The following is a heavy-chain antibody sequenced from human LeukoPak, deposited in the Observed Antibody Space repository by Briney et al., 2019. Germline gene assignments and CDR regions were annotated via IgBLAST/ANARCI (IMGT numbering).Heavy chain of an antibody. CDR3: AKGRKGLLWFGKDV. Sequence: GGSLRLSCAASGFTFSGAAMHWVRQAPGKGLEWVSGISWNSGSIGYADSVKGRFTISRDNAKNSLYLQMNSLRAEDMALYYCAKGRKGLLWFGKDVWGKGTTVTVSS. CDR1: GFTFSGAA. CDR2: ISWNSGSI. D-gene: IGHD3-10*01. J-gene: IGHJ6*04. V-gene: IGHV3-9*03.